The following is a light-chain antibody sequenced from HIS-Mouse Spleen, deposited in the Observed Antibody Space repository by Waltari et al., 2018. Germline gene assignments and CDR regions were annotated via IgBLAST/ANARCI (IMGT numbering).Light chain of an antibody. Sequence: QSVLTQPPSASGTPGQRVTISCSGSSSNIGSNYVYWYQQLPGMAPKLLIYRNNGRPSGVPDRFSGSKSGTSAFLAISGLRSEDEADYYCAAWDDSLSGPVFGGGTKLTVL. V-gene: IGLV1-47*01. CDR1: SSNIGSNY. CDR3: AAWDDSLSGPV. J-gene: IGLJ3*02. CDR2: RNN.